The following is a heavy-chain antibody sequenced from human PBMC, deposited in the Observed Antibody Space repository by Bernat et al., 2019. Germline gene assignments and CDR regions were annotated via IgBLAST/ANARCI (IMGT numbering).Heavy chain of an antibody. CDR1: GFTFSSYE. CDR2: ISSSGSTI. D-gene: IGHD5-12*01. Sequence: EVQLVESGGGLVQPGGSLRLSCAASGFTFSSYEMNWVRQAPGKGLEWVSYISSSGSTIYYADSVKGRFTISRDNAKNSLYLQMNSLRAEDTAVYYCARDYGYSGYDRYYYYYMDVWGKGTTVIVSS. V-gene: IGHV3-48*03. CDR3: ARDYGYSGYDRYYYYYMDV. J-gene: IGHJ6*03.